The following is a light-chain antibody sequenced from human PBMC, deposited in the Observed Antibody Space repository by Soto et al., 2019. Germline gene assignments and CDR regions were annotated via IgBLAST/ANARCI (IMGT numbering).Light chain of an antibody. CDR3: SSYTSSSTLVV. J-gene: IGLJ2*01. Sequence: QSALTQPASVSGSPGQSITISCTGTSSDVGGYNYVSWYQQHPGNAPKLMIYDVSNRPSGVSNRFSGSKSGNTASLTISGRQAEDEADYYCSSYTSSSTLVVFGGGTKLTVL. CDR2: DVS. V-gene: IGLV2-14*01. CDR1: SSDVGGYNY.